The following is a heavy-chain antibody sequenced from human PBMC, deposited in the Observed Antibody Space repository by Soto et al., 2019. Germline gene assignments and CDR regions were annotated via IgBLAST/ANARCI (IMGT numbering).Heavy chain of an antibody. Sequence: EVQLLESGGGLVQPGGSLRLSCAASGFTFSSYAMSWVRQAPGKGLEWVSAISGSGGRTYYAASVKGRRTPSRDNSKETPYLQVNGLRAEDTAVYYCAYSSTPFDSWGQGTLVTVSS. J-gene: IGHJ4*02. CDR1: GFTFSSYA. CDR3: AYSSTPFDS. D-gene: IGHD6-13*01. V-gene: IGHV3-23*01. CDR2: ISGSGGRT.